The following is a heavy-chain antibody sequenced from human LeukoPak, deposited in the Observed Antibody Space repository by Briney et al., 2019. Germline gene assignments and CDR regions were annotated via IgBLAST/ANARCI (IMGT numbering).Heavy chain of an antibody. V-gene: IGHV3-20*04. D-gene: IGHD2-2*01. CDR3: ARGTAAPLDF. CDR1: GFTFYDYG. J-gene: IGHJ4*02. CDR2: LNWNGGDT. Sequence: GGSLRLSCAASGFTFYDYGMSWVRQVPGKGLEWGASLNWNGGDTIYADSVKGRFTISRDNPQSSLFLQVNSLRAEDTAVYYCARGTAAPLDFWGQGSPVTVSP.